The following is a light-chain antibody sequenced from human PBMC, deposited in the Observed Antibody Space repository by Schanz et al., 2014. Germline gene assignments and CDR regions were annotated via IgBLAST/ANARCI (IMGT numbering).Light chain of an antibody. CDR2: GAS. Sequence: EIVMTQSPANLSVSPGERATLSCRASQSVRSNLAWYQQKPGQAPRLLIYGASTRATGIPARFSGSGSGTEFTLTVSSLQFEDFAVYYCQQYNNWPPVYTFGQGTKVEI. CDR3: QQYNNWPPVYT. V-gene: IGKV3-15*01. CDR1: QSVRSN. J-gene: IGKJ2*01.